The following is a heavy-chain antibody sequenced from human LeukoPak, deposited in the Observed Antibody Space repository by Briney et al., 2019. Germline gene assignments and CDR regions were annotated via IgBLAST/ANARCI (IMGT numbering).Heavy chain of an antibody. CDR2: INPNSGGT. V-gene: IGHV1-2*02. D-gene: IGHD2/OR15-2a*01. J-gene: IGHJ4*02. Sequence: ASVRVSCKASGYTFTGYYMHWVRQAPGQGLEWMGWINPNSGGTNYAQKFQGRVTMTRDTSISTAYMELSRLRSDDTAVYCCARDMARLIIDYWGQGTLVTVSS. CDR1: GYTFTGYY. CDR3: ARDMARLIIDY.